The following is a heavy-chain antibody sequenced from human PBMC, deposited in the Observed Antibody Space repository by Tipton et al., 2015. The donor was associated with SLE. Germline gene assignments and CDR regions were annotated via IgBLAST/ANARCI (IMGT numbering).Heavy chain of an antibody. Sequence: TLSLTCTVSGGSISSHYRGWIRQPPGKGLEWIGYIYYSGSTNYNPSLKSRVTISVDTSKNQFSLKLSSVTAADTAVYYCARDYGGGYSYGDAFDIWGQGTVVTVSS. V-gene: IGHV4-59*11. J-gene: IGHJ3*02. CDR1: GGSISSHY. CDR2: IYYSGST. CDR3: ARDYGGGYSYGDAFDI. D-gene: IGHD5-18*01.